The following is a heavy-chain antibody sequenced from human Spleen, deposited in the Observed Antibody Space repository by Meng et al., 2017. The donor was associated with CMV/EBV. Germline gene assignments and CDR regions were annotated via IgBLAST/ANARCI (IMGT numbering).Heavy chain of an antibody. J-gene: IGHJ6*02. CDR1: GDRVSSISAA. CDR3: AREVTGYCSSTSCTHGMDI. CDR2: TYYRSKWYN. D-gene: IGHD2-2*01. V-gene: IGHV6-1*01. Sequence: SQTLSLTCAISGDRVSSISAAWNWIRQSPSRGLEWLGRTYYRSKWYNDYAVSVKSRITINPDTSKNPFSLQLNSVTPEDTAVYYCAREVTGYCSSTSCTHGMDIWGQGTTVTVSS.